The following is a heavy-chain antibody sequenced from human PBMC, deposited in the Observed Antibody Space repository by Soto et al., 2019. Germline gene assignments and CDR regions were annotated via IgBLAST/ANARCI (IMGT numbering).Heavy chain of an antibody. CDR1: GFIFCNYS. Sequence: GGSLRLSCASSGFIFCNYSMSWVRQAPGKGPEWVSSISGSGVNTFYADSVKGRFTISRDNSKNMLYLQMSSLRAEDTALYYCAKARADYYGSGSPIDYWGQGTLVTVSS. CDR2: ISGSGVNT. D-gene: IGHD3-10*01. CDR3: AKARADYYGSGSPIDY. J-gene: IGHJ4*02. V-gene: IGHV3-23*01.